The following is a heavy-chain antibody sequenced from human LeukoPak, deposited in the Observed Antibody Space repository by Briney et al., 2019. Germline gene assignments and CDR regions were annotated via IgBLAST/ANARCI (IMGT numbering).Heavy chain of an antibody. CDR3: AKADGEATYFDY. J-gene: IGHJ4*02. CDR2: ISTSGGYT. V-gene: IGHV3-23*01. CDR1: GFTFSSYA. D-gene: IGHD1-26*01. Sequence: PGGSLRLSCTASGFTFSSYAMSWVRQAPGKGLEWVSAISTSGGYTYYADSVRGRFTVSRDRSKNTLFLQMNSLRAEDTAVYYCAKADGEATYFDYWGQGTLVTVSS.